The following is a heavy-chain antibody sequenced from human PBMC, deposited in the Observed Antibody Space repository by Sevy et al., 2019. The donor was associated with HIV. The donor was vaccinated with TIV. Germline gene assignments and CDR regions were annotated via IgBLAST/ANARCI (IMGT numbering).Heavy chain of an antibody. CDR2: INPSGGST. CDR3: ARDLASGDFQH. D-gene: IGHD3-10*01. V-gene: IGHV1-46*01. Sequence: ASVKVSCKASGYTFTSYYMHWVRQAPGQGLEWMGIINPSGGSTSYAQKFQGRVTMTRDTYTSTVYMELSSLRSEDTAVYYCARDLASGDFQHWGQGTLVTVSS. J-gene: IGHJ1*01. CDR1: GYTFTSYY.